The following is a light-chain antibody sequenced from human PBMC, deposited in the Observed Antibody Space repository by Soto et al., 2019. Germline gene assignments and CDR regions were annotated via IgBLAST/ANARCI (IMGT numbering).Light chain of an antibody. J-gene: IGKJ2*01. CDR2: GAS. CDR1: QSVFSSY. CDR3: QQYGSSPYT. V-gene: IGKV3-20*01. Sequence: EIVLTQSPGTLSLSPGEGATLSCRASQSVFSSYLAWYQQNPGQAPRLLIFGASNRATGIPDRFSGSGSGTDFTVTISRLEPEDFAVYYCQQYGSSPYTFGQGTKLEIK.